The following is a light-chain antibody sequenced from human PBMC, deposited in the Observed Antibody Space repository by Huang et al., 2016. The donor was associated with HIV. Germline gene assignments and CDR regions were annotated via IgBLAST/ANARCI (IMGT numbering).Light chain of an antibody. V-gene: IGKV1-8*01. Sequence: IQMTQSPSSLSAATGDRVTISCRASQGISNFLAWFQQKPGKAPKLLIYAASTLQSGVPSRFSGSVSGTDFTLTIGNLQSEDFASYFCQQYQTYPLVTFGGGTKVEIK. CDR3: QQYQTYPLVT. J-gene: IGKJ4*01. CDR2: AAS. CDR1: QGISNF.